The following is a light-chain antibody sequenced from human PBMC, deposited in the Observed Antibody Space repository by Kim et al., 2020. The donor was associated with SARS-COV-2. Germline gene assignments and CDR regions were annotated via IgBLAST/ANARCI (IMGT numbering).Light chain of an antibody. J-gene: IGKJ4*01. CDR2: DAS. CDR3: QQYGASSLT. CDR1: QSVSNSR. Sequence: LAPGERATLSGRASQSVSNSRLAWYQQKPGQAPRLLIYDASSRATGITDRFSGSGSGTDFTLTISRLEPEDFAVYYCQQYGASSLTFGGGTKLEI. V-gene: IGKV3-20*01.